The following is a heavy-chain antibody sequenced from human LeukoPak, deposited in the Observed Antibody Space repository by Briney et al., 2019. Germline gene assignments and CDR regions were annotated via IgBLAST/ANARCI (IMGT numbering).Heavy chain of an antibody. CDR2: ITPTSGAT. CDR1: GYXFTVYY. Sequence: GASVKVSCKASGYXFTVYYIHWGRQALGQGGDWVVSITPTSGATNYAQKFQGRVTMTRDTSNNTSYMELSRLRSDDTAVYYCAREFRTTTWSFDAFDLWGQGTMVTVSS. D-gene: IGHD1/OR15-1a*01. J-gene: IGHJ3*01. CDR3: AREFRTTTWSFDAFDL. V-gene: IGHV1-2*02.